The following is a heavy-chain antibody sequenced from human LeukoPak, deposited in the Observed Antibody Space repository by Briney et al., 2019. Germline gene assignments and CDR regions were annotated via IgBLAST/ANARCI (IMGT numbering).Heavy chain of an antibody. CDR2: INHSGST. CDR1: XGSFSGYY. Sequence: ETLSLXCAVYXGSFSGYYWSWIRQPPGKGLEWIGEINHSGSTNYNPSLKSRVTISVDTSKNQFSLKLSSVTAADTAVYYCARERGTTVTTLGYDYWGQGTLVTVSS. CDR3: ARERGTTVTTLGYDY. V-gene: IGHV4-34*01. D-gene: IGHD4-17*01. J-gene: IGHJ4*02.